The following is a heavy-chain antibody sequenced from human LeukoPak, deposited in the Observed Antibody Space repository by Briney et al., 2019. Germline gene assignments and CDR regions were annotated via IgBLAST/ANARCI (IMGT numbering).Heavy chain of an antibody. CDR2: ISSSGSTT. CDR3: AGAGYYDGSGSTRAFDI. V-gene: IGHV3-48*01. CDR1: GFTFSSYE. J-gene: IGHJ3*02. D-gene: IGHD3-22*01. Sequence: GGSLRLSCAASGFTFSSYEMNWVRQALGKGLEWVSYISSSGSTTYYADSVKGRFTISRDNSKNALYLQMNSLGAEDTAVYYCAGAGYYDGSGSTRAFDIWGQGTMVTVSS.